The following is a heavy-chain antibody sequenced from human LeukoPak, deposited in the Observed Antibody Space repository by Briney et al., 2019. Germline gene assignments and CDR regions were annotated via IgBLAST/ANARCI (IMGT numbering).Heavy chain of an antibody. D-gene: IGHD1-26*01. Sequence: GGSLRLSCAASGFTVSSNYMSWVRQAPGKGLEWVSFIYGGGSTYYADSVRGRFTISRDNSNNTLYLQMNSLRAEDTAVYYCAKAIVGATYYYYYYYMDVWGKGTTVTVSS. J-gene: IGHJ6*03. CDR1: GFTVSSNY. CDR2: IYGGGST. CDR3: AKAIVGATYYYYYYYMDV. V-gene: IGHV3-53*01.